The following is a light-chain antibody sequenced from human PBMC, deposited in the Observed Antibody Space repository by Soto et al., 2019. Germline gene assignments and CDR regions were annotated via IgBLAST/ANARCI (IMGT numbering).Light chain of an antibody. Sequence: EIVMTQSPATLSVSPGERATLSCRASQSVRTTVARYQQRRGQAPTLLIYGASTMATGVPARFSGGGSGTDFTLTVTSLQSEDFGIYYCQQYTDWPTTFG. J-gene: IGKJ1*01. CDR2: GAS. CDR1: QSVRTT. CDR3: QQYTDWPTT. V-gene: IGKV3-15*01.